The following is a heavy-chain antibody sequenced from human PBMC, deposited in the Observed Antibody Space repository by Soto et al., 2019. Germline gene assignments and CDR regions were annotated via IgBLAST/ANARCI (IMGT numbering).Heavy chain of an antibody. CDR2: IYHSGST. J-gene: IGHJ4*02. D-gene: IGHD3-10*01. V-gene: IGHV4-39*07. CDR3: ARGAYYYGSGSYYRPTYYFDY. CDR1: GGSISSSSYY. Sequence: SETLSLTCTVSGGSISSSSYYWGWIRQPPGKGLEWIGSIYHSGSTNYNPSLKSRVTISVDKSKNQFSLKLSSVTAADTAVYYCARGAYYYGSGSYYRPTYYFDYWGQGTLVTVSS.